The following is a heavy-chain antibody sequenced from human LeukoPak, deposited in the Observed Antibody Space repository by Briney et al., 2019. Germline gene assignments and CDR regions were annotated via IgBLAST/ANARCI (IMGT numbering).Heavy chain of an antibody. CDR2: TYYRSKWYN. CDR3: ARISAMVRGVFDY. CDR1: GDSVSSISAT. V-gene: IGHV6-1*01. D-gene: IGHD3-10*01. Sequence: SQTLSLTCAISGDSVSSISATWNWIRQSPSRGLEWLGRTYYRSKWYNDYAVSVKSRITIKPDTSKNQFSLQLNSVTPEDTAVYYCARISAMVRGVFDYWGQGTLVTVSS. J-gene: IGHJ4*02.